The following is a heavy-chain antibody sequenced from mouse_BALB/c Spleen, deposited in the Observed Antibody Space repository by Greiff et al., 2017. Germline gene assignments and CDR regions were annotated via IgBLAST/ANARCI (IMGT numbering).Heavy chain of an antibody. CDR3: ARNDGPAWLAY. V-gene: IGHV1-4*01. D-gene: IGHD2-3*01. CDR1: GYTFTSYT. CDR2: INPSSGYT. Sequence: QVQLQQSGAELARPGASVKMSCKASGYTFTSYTMHWVKQRPGQGLEWIGYINPSSGYTNYNQKFKDKATLTADKSSSTAYMQLSSLTSEDSAVYYCARNDGPAWLAYWGQGTLVTVSA. J-gene: IGHJ3*01.